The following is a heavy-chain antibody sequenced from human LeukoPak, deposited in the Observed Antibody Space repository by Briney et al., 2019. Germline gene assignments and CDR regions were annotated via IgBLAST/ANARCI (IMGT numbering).Heavy chain of an antibody. CDR3: AKGELRYFDWSPSLGAFDI. Sequence: GRSLRLSCAASGFTFSSYGMHWVRQAPGKGLEWVAVISYDGSNKYYADSVKGRFTISRDNSKNTLYLQMNSLRAEDTAVYYCAKGELRYFDWSPSLGAFDIWGQGTMVTVSS. V-gene: IGHV3-30*18. J-gene: IGHJ3*02. D-gene: IGHD3-9*01. CDR2: ISYDGSNK. CDR1: GFTFSSYG.